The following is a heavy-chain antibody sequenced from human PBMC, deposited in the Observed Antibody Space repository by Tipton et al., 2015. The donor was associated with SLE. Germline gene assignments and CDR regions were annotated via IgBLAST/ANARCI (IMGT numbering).Heavy chain of an antibody. J-gene: IGHJ6*03. CDR2: IYYSGIT. Sequence: LRLSCTVSGGSISSYYWSWIRQPPGKGLEWIGYIYYSGITNYNPSLKSRVTISVDTSKNQFSLKLSSVTAADTAVYYCARGAAAATYYYYYMDVWGKGTTVTVSS. CDR3: ARGAAAATYYYYYMDV. D-gene: IGHD6-13*01. V-gene: IGHV4-59*01. CDR1: GGSISSYY.